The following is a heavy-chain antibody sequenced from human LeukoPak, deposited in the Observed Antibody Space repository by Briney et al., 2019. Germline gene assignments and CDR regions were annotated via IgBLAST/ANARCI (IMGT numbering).Heavy chain of an antibody. CDR1: GGTFSSYT. J-gene: IGHJ4*02. D-gene: IGHD1-7*01. CDR2: IIPIRGIA. V-gene: IGHV1-69*04. CDR3: ARDQGSGTTFDY. Sequence: SVKVSCKASGGTFSSYTISWVRQAPGQGLEWMGRIIPIRGIANYAQKFQGRVTITADKSTSTAYMELSSLRSEDTAVYYCARDQGSGTTFDYWGQGTLVTVSS.